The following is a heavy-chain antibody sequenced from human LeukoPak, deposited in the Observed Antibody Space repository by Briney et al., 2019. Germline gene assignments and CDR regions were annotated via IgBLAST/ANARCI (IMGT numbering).Heavy chain of an antibody. CDR1: GFTLSSYA. J-gene: IGHJ4*02. CDR2: NSGSADNT. Sequence: GGSLRLSCTASGFTLSSYAMSWVRQAPGEGLEWVSTNSGSADNTNYAEAVKGRFTISRDNSKNTMYLQMNSLRAEDTAVYYCAKQGFGCWGQGTLVTVSS. CDR3: AKQGFGC. V-gene: IGHV3-23*01.